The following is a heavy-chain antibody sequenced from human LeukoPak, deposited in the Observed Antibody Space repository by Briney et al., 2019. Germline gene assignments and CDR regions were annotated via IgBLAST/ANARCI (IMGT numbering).Heavy chain of an antibody. D-gene: IGHD1-26*01. J-gene: IGHJ4*02. CDR1: GYTFTSYY. V-gene: IGHV1-46*03. CDR3: ARDDHSGSYSRGFDY. Sequence: ASVKVSCKASGYTFTSYYMHWVLQAPGQGLEWMGIINPSGGSTSYAQKFQGRVTMTRDTSTSTVYMELSSLRSEDTAVYYCARDDHSGSYSRGFDYWGQGTLVTVSS. CDR2: INPSGGST.